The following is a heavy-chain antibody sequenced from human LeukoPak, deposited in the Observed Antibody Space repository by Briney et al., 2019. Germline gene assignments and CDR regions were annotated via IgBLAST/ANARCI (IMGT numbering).Heavy chain of an antibody. CDR2: ISSTGSYI. CDR1: GFTLSTYT. Sequence: GGSLRLSCAASGFTLSTYTMNWVRQAPGKGLEWVSSISSTGSYIYYADSVKGRFTISRDNAMNSLYLQMNSLRAEDTAVYYCARDSRDSSGWYVLDYWGQGTLVTVSS. D-gene: IGHD6-19*01. V-gene: IGHV3-21*01. CDR3: ARDSRDSSGWYVLDY. J-gene: IGHJ4*02.